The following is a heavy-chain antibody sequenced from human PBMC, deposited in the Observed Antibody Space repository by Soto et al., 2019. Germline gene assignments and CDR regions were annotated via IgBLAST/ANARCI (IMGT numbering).Heavy chain of an antibody. J-gene: IGHJ4*02. CDR2: IYRTGST. D-gene: IGHD1-7*01. Sequence: QVQLQESGPGLVKPSGTLSLTCAVSGGSFTSNNWWTWVRQPPGQGLEWIGEIYRTGSTNYNPSLKSRVTISLDKSENQCSLKVPSLTAADTAVYYCASRDPGTSVDYWGQGTLFTVSS. V-gene: IGHV4-4*02. CDR3: ASRDPGTSVDY. CDR1: GGSFTSNNW.